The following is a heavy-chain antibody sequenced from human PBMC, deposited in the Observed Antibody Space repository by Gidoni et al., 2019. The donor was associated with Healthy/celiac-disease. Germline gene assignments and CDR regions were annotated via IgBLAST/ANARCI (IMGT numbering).Heavy chain of an antibody. CDR1: GGSFSGYY. Sequence: QVQLQQWGAGLLKPSATLSLTCAVYGGSFSGYYWSWIRQPPGKGLEWIGEINHSGSTNYNPSLKSRVTISVDTSKNQFSLKLSSVTAADTAVYYCARGRITIFGVVRSGYGMDVWGQGTTVTVSS. CDR2: INHSGST. J-gene: IGHJ6*02. V-gene: IGHV4-34*01. CDR3: ARGRITIFGVVRSGYGMDV. D-gene: IGHD3-3*01.